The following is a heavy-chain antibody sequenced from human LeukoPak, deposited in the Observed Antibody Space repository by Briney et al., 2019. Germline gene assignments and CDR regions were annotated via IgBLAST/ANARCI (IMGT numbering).Heavy chain of an antibody. Sequence: GGSLRLSCAASGFTFSSYAMHWVRQAPGKGLEWVAVISYDGSDKYYADSVKGRFTISRDNSKNTLYLQMNSLRAEDTAVYYCARETLLWFGEYDYWGQGTLVTVSS. CDR2: ISYDGSDK. J-gene: IGHJ4*02. CDR3: ARETLLWFGEYDY. V-gene: IGHV3-30*04. CDR1: GFTFSSYA. D-gene: IGHD3-10*01.